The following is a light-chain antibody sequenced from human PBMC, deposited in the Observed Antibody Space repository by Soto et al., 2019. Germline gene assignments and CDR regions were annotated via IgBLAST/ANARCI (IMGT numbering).Light chain of an antibody. CDR1: YNDVGGYNY. CDR2: EVS. CDR3: GSYTSASALV. J-gene: IGLJ3*02. Sequence: QSVLTQPASVSGSPGQSITISCTGTYNDVGGYNYVSWYQQYPGKAPKLIIYEVSNRPSGVSHRFSGSKSDITASLTISGLQAEDEADYYCGSYTSASALVFGGGTQLTVL. V-gene: IGLV2-14*01.